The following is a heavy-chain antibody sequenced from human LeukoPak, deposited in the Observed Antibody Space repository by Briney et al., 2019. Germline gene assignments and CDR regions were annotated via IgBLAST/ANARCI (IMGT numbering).Heavy chain of an antibody. CDR1: GFTFSSYW. J-gene: IGHJ4*02. Sequence: GGSLRLSCAASGFTFSSYWMDWVRQAPGKGLVWVSRIKTDGSSTSYADSVKGRFTISRDNSKNTLFLQMNSLRAEDTAVYYCARYGSGKNFDYWGQGTLVTVSS. V-gene: IGHV3-74*01. CDR3: ARYGSGKNFDY. CDR2: IKTDGSST. D-gene: IGHD3-10*01.